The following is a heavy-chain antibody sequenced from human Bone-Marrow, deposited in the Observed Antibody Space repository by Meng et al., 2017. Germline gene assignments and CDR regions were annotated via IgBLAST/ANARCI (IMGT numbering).Heavy chain of an antibody. CDR2: LSGGGFTT. Sequence: GESLKISCAASGFTFDDYGMSWVRHAPGKGLEWVSALSGGGFTTYYADSVKGRFAISRHNSKNTLYLQMNSLRAEDTALYYCAKYSYGLGDYLDYWGQGALVTVSS. D-gene: IGHD3-10*01. V-gene: IGHV3-23*01. J-gene: IGHJ4*02. CDR1: GFTFDDYG. CDR3: AKYSYGLGDYLDY.